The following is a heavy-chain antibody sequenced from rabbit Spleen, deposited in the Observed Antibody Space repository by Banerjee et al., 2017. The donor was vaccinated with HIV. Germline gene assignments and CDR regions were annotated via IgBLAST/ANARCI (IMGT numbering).Heavy chain of an antibody. Sequence: QSLEESGGDLVKPGASLTLTCTASGVSFSSNWICWVRQAPGKGLEWIACINAITGKPVYANWAKGRSTISKTSSNTVTLQMTSLTAADTATYFCARDVRDAAYISEFYWNLWGPGTLVTVS. D-gene: IGHD4-1*01. CDR3: ARDVRDAAYISEFYWNL. V-gene: IGHV1S40*01. J-gene: IGHJ4*01. CDR2: INAITGKP. CDR1: GVSFSSNW.